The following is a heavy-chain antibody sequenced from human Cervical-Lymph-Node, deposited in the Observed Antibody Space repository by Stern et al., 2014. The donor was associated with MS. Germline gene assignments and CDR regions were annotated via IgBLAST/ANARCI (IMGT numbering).Heavy chain of an antibody. V-gene: IGHV3-11*01. J-gene: IGHJ4*02. Sequence: VQLEESGGGLVKPGGSLRLPWAASGFTFSDYYMSWILQAPGRGLEGITYISYDGSSIYYEESLKGRFTVSRDNGKNSLYLQMNSLTVEDTAVYYCARKGRLEYWGQGTLVTVSS. CDR3: ARKGRLEY. CDR2: ISYDGSSI. CDR1: GFTFSDYY. D-gene: IGHD6-6*01.